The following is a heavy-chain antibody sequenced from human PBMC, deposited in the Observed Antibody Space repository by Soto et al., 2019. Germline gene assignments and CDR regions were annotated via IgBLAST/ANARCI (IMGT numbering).Heavy chain of an antibody. CDR2: IRSKANSYAT. V-gene: IGHV3-73*01. CDR1: GLTFSNAW. Sequence: GGSLRLSCAASGLTFSNAWMNWVRQAPGKGLEWVGRIRSKANSYATAYAASVKGRFTISRDDSKNTAYLQMNSLKTEDTAVYYCTHWDIAAAGTPSFWGQGTLVTVSS. D-gene: IGHD6-13*01. CDR3: THWDIAAAGTPSF. J-gene: IGHJ4*02.